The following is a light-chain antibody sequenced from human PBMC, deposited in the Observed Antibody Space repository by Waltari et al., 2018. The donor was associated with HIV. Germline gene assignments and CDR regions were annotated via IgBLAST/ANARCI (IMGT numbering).Light chain of an antibody. J-gene: IGLJ1*01. CDR3: VIWHSSAYV. CDR2: YKSDSDK. Sequence: QAVLTQPSSLSASPGTSASPTCTLRSDINVGTYRIYWYQQKPGSPPQYLLRYKSDSDKQQGSGVPSRFSGSKDASANAGILLISGLQSEDEADYYCVIWHSSAYVFGTGTKVTVL. V-gene: IGLV5-45*03. CDR1: SDINVGTYR.